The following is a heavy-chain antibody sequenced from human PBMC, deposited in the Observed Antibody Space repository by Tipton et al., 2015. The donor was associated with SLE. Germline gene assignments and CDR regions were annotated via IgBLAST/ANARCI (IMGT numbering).Heavy chain of an antibody. CDR1: GGSISSSSYY. V-gene: IGHV4-39*01. CDR3: ARPYPPGIAVAGNAFDI. J-gene: IGHJ3*02. D-gene: IGHD6-19*01. Sequence: TLSLTCTVSGGSISSSSYYWGWIRQPPGKGLEWIGSIYYSGSTYYNPSPKSRVTISVDTSKNQFSLKLSSVTAADTAVYYCARPYPPGIAVAGNAFDIWGQGTMVTVSS. CDR2: IYYSGST.